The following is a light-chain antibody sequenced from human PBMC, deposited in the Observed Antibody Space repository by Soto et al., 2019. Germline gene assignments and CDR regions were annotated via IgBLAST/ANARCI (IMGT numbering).Light chain of an antibody. CDR3: QHYNNWPPWT. V-gene: IGKV3-15*01. CDR1: QIISSN. CDR2: GAS. Sequence: EIVMTHSPATLSLSPGERATLSCRARQIISSNLAWYQQKPGQAPRLLIYGASTRATGIPARFSGSGSGTEFTLTISSLQSEDFAVYYCQHYNNWPPWTFGQGTKVEIK. J-gene: IGKJ1*01.